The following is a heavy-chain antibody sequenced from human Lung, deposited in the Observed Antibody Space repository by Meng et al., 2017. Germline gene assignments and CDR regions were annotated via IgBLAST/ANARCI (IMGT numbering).Heavy chain of an antibody. CDR2: INPKSGDT. D-gene: IGHD6-13*01. V-gene: IGHV1-2*06. Sequence: ASVKVSCKPSGYNFPDYYIHWVRRAPGQGLEWMGRINPKSGDTHYAQKFQARVTMTGDTSISTAYMELSGLRSDDTAMYYCAGEEDISAAGKLFGDYWGQGTLVTVSS. CDR3: AGEEDISAAGKLFGDY. CDR1: GYNFPDYY. J-gene: IGHJ4*02.